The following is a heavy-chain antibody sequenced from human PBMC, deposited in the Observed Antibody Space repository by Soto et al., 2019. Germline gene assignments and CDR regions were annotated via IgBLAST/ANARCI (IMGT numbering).Heavy chain of an antibody. V-gene: IGHV3-48*02. Sequence: EMQLVESGGGLVQPGGSLRLSCAASGFTFRSYSMNWVHQPPGKGLEWVSYISISSRTIYYADSVKGRFTISRDDAKNSLYLQMNSLRDEDTSVYYCARDNGIAGSFDPWGQGTLVTVSS. CDR1: GFTFRSYS. D-gene: IGHD6-13*01. CDR3: ARDNGIAGSFDP. CDR2: ISISSRTI. J-gene: IGHJ5*02.